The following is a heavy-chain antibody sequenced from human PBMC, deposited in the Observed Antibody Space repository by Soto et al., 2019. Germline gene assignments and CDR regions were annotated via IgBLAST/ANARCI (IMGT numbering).Heavy chain of an antibody. V-gene: IGHV4-61*01. Sequence: QVQLQESGPGLVKPSETLSLTCTVSGGSVSSGIYYWNWIRQPPGKGLEWIGYIYYSGSTNYNPSLKSRVTISVDTSKNQFSLKLSSVTAADTAVYYCAREATLMAPRPYWYFDLWGRGTLVTVSS. CDR2: IYYSGST. CDR1: GGSVSSGIYY. CDR3: AREATLMAPRPYWYFDL. J-gene: IGHJ2*01. D-gene: IGHD5-12*01.